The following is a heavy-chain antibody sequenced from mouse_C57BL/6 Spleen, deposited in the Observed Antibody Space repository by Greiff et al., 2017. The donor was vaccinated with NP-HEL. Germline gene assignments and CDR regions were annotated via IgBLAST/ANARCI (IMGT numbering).Heavy chain of an antibody. V-gene: IGHV5-6*01. D-gene: IGHD2-5*01. CDR1: GFTFSSYG. J-gene: IGHJ2*01. CDR2: ISSGGSYT. Sequence: EVQGVESGGDLVKPGGSLKLSCAASGFTFSSYGMSWVRQTPDKRLEWVATISSGGSYTYYPDSVKGRFTISRDNAKNTLYLQMSSLKSEDTAMYYCARGNSYYSNPYYFDYWGQGTTLTVSS. CDR3: ARGNSYYSNPYYFDY.